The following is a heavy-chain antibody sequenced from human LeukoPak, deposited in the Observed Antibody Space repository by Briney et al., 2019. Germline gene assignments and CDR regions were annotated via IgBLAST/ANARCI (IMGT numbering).Heavy chain of an antibody. D-gene: IGHD6-19*01. Sequence: ASVKVSCKASGYTFTSYYMHWVRQAPGQGLEWMGIINPSGGSTSYAQKFQGRVTMTRDTSTSTVYMELSSLRSDDTAVNYCAREASGGWYSSYYFDYWGQGTLVTVSS. CDR1: GYTFTSYY. CDR3: AREASGGWYSSYYFDY. J-gene: IGHJ4*02. CDR2: INPSGGST. V-gene: IGHV1-46*01.